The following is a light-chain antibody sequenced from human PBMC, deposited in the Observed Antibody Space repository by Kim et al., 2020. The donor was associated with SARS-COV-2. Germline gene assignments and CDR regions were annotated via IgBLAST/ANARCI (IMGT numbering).Light chain of an antibody. CDR2: GAS. CDR3: QHYGSSPRT. Sequence: PGERATLSCRASQSVSSSYLAWYQQKPGQPPRLLIYGASSRATGIPDRFSGSGSGTDFTLTISRLEPEDLAVYYCQHYGSSPRTFGQETKVDIK. J-gene: IGKJ1*01. V-gene: IGKV3-20*01. CDR1: QSVSSSY.